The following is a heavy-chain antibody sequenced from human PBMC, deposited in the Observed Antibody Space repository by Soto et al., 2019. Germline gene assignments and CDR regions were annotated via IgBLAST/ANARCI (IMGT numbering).Heavy chain of an antibody. Sequence: QVQLQQWGAGLLKPSETLSLTCAVYGGSFSGYYWTWIRQPPGTGLEWIGEINHSGSTNYNPSLKSRVTISVGTSKNQFSLTLTSVTAADTAVYYCARDKIPGLFDYWGQGTLVTVSS. D-gene: IGHD2-21*01. V-gene: IGHV4-34*01. CDR3: ARDKIPGLFDY. J-gene: IGHJ4*02. CDR2: INHSGST. CDR1: GGSFSGYY.